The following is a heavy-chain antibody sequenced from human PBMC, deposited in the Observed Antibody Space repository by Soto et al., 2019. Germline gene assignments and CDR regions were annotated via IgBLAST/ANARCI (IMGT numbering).Heavy chain of an antibody. CDR3: AKDSGSWGGSGDAFDI. V-gene: IGHV3-11*04. CDR2: ISDDGYTI. D-gene: IGHD1-26*01. J-gene: IGHJ3*02. Sequence: GGSLRLSCATSGFTFSDFYMSWVRQAPGKGPEWVSYISDDGYTIYYADSVKGRFTISRDNSKNALYLQMNSLRAEDTAVYYCAKDSGSWGGSGDAFDIWGQGTMVTVS. CDR1: GFTFSDFY.